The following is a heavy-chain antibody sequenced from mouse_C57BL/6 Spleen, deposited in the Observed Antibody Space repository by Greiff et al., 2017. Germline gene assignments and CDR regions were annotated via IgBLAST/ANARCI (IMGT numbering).Heavy chain of an antibody. CDR3: TPLGRDY. D-gene: IGHD4-1*01. CDR2: IDPENGDT. Sequence: EVQLVESGAELVRPGASVKLSCTASGFNIKDDYMHWVKQRPEQGLEWIGWIDPENGDTEYASKFQGKATITADTASNTAYLQLSSLTSEDTAVYYCTPLGRDYWGQGTTLTVSS. CDR1: GFNIKDDY. J-gene: IGHJ2*01. V-gene: IGHV14-4*01.